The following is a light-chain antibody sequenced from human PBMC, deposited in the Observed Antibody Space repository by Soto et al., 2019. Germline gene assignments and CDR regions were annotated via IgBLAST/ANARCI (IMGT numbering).Light chain of an antibody. J-gene: IGLJ2*01. CDR2: EVT. Sequence: QSALTQPASVSGSPGQSITISCTGTSSDIGTYDYVSWYQHHPGKAPKLLIYEVTNRPSGVSDRFSGSKSGKTASLTISWLQAEDEADYYCSSYTTTTTPVVFGGGTKRTVL. V-gene: IGLV2-14*01. CDR3: SSYTTTTTPVV. CDR1: SSDIGTYDY.